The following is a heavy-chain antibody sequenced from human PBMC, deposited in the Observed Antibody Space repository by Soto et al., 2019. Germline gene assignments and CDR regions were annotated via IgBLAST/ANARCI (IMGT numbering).Heavy chain of an antibody. CDR3: AKEYSSSSWYYYGMDV. D-gene: IGHD6-6*01. V-gene: IGHV3-30*18. CDR2: ISYDGSNK. Sequence: QVQLVESGGGVVQPGRSLRLSCAASGFTFSSYGMHWVRQAPGKGLEWVAVISYDGSNKYYADSVKGRFTISRDNSKNTLYLQMNSLRAEDTAVYYCAKEYSSSSWYYYGMDVWGQGTTVTVSS. J-gene: IGHJ6*02. CDR1: GFTFSSYG.